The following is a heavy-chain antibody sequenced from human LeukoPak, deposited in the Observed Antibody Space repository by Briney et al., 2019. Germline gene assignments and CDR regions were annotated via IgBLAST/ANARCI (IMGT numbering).Heavy chain of an antibody. CDR2: IYYSLSI. Sequence: SETLSLTRTVSGGSVSSGSYHWSWIRQPPGKALEGIGHIYYSLSINYNPSLKSRVTISVDTSKNQFSLKLSSVTAADTAVYYCARADIVATIGDYWGQGTLVTVSS. D-gene: IGHD5-12*01. CDR1: GGSVSSGSYH. V-gene: IGHV4-61*01. CDR3: ARADIVATIGDY. J-gene: IGHJ4*02.